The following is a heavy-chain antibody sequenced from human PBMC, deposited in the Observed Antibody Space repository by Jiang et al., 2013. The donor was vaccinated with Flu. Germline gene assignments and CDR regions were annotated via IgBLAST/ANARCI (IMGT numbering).Heavy chain of an antibody. J-gene: IGHJ4*02. Sequence: QLLESGGGVVQPGRSLRLSCAASGFTFSSYAMHWVRQAPGKGLEWVAVISYDGSNKYYADSVKGRFTISRDNSKNTLYLQMNSLRAEDTAVYYCAKDGWKPHHIIVVVPAAINYWGQGTLVTVSS. V-gene: IGHV3-30-3*01. CDR2: ISYDGSNK. CDR3: AKDGWKPHHIIVVVPAAINY. D-gene: IGHD2-2*02. CDR1: GFTFSSYA.